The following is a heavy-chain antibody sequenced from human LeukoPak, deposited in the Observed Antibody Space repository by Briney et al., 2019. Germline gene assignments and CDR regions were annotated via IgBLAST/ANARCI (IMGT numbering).Heavy chain of an antibody. CDR2: IYYSGST. J-gene: IGHJ4*02. D-gene: IGHD5-12*01. CDR3: ARYSGYDSSFDY. CDR1: GGSISSYY. Sequence: TTSETLSLTCTVSGGSISSYYWSWIRQPPGKGLEWIGYIYYSGSTNYNPSLKSRVTISVGTSKNQFSLKLSSVTAADTAVYYCARYSGYDSSFDYWGQGTLVTVSS. V-gene: IGHV4-59*01.